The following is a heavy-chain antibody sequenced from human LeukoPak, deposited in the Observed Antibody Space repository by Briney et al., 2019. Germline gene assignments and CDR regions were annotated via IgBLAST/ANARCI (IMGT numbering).Heavy chain of an antibody. J-gene: IGHJ4*02. V-gene: IGHV3-48*03. CDR1: GFTFSSYE. CDR2: ISSSGSTI. CDR3: AKDFLKSITLIRGVRSWVGYFDS. Sequence: GGSLRLSCAASGFTFSSYEMNWVRQAPGKGLEWVSYISSSGSTIYYAESVKGRFTISRDNSKNTLYLQMNSLRVEDTAVYYCAKDFLKSITLIRGVRSWVGYFDSWGQGTLVTVSS. D-gene: IGHD3-10*01.